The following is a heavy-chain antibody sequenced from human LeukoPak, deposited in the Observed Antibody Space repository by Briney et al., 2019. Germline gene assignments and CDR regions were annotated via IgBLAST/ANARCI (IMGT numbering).Heavy chain of an antibody. D-gene: IGHD3-10*01. CDR2: ISGSGGST. V-gene: IGHV3-23*01. CDR3: ARGHYGSGSYYNLDY. Sequence: GGSLRLSCAASGFTFSSYAMSWVRQAPGKGLEWVSAISGSGGSTYYADSVKGRFTISRDNSKNTLYLQMNSLRAEDTAVYYCARGHYGSGSYYNLDYWGQGTLVTVSS. J-gene: IGHJ4*02. CDR1: GFTFSSYA.